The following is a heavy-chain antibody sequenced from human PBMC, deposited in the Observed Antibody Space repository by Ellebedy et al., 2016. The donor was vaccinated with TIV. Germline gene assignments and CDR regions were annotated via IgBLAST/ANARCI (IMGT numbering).Heavy chain of an antibody. J-gene: IGHJ4*02. CDR1: GGSFSDYY. Sequence: MPSETLSLTCAVYGGSFSDYYWSWIRQPPGKGLEWIGYIYYSGSTYYNPSLKSRVTISVDTSKNQFSLKLSSVTAADTAVYYCARQYYDFWSGPTRELYYFDYWGQGTLVTVSS. V-gene: IGHV4-34*01. CDR3: ARQYYDFWSGPTRELYYFDY. CDR2: IYYSGST. D-gene: IGHD3-3*01.